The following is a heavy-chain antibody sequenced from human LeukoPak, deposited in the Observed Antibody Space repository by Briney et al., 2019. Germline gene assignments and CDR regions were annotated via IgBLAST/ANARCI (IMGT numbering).Heavy chain of an antibody. J-gene: IGHJ4*02. V-gene: IGHV4-31*11. CDR3: ARERRDGHNYSDF. CDR2: ISHSGTS. Sequence: SETLSLTCAVSGGSLSGGGYFWGWIRQYPGKGLEWIGCISHSGTSYYNPSLKSRVTISVDASRNQFSLELSSVTAADTAVYFCARERRDGHNYSDFWGQGALVTVSS. D-gene: IGHD5-24*01. CDR1: GGSLSGGGYF.